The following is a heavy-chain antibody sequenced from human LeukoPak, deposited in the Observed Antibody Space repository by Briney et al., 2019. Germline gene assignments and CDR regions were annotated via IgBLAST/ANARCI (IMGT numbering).Heavy chain of an antibody. J-gene: IGHJ6*02. CDR3: SRGAIKLWLHTGTDV. D-gene: IGHD5-18*01. V-gene: IGHV3-49*04. CDR2: IRSKAYGGTT. CDR1: GFTFGEHA. Sequence: PGGSLRLSCTASGFTFGEHALRWVRQAPGKGLEWVGVIRSKAYGGTTEYAASVKGRFTISRQSSKSTAYLQTISLKTEDTAVYYCSRGAIKLWLHTGTDVWGQGTTVIVSS.